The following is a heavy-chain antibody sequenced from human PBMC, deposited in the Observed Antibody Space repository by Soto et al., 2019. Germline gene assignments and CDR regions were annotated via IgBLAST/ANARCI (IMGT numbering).Heavy chain of an antibody. Sequence: SGPTLVNPTPTLTLTCTFSGFSLSTSGVAVGWIRQPPGKALEWLALIYWNDEKLYRPSLKSRLTITKDTSKNQVVLTVTNMDPVDTATYDCAHTSSCGWYHAYFDYWGQGTLVTVSS. CDR3: AHTSSCGWYHAYFDY. D-gene: IGHD6-19*01. V-gene: IGHV2-5*01. CDR2: IYWNDEK. J-gene: IGHJ4*02. CDR1: GFSLSTSGVA.